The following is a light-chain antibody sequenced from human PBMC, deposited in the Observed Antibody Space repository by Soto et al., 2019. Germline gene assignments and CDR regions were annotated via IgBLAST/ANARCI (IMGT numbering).Light chain of an antibody. CDR2: GAS. CDR3: QQYGSSPFT. CDR1: QSVSSSY. J-gene: IGKJ4*01. V-gene: IGKV3-20*01. Sequence: EIVLTQSPGTLSLSPGERATLSCRASQSVSSSYLAWYQQKPGQAPRLLIYGASSRATGIPDRVSGSGSGTDFTLTISRLEPEDFAVYYCQQYGSSPFTFGGGTKVDIK.